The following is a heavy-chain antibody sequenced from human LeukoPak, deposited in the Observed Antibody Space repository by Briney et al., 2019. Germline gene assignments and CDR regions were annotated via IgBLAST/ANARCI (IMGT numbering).Heavy chain of an antibody. CDR1: GYTFTGYY. J-gene: IGHJ4*02. CDR3: ARSRRDYDFWSGYEFDY. D-gene: IGHD3-3*01. Sequence: ASVEVSCKASGYTFTGYYMHWVRQAPGQGLEWMGWINPNSGGTNYAQKFQGRVTMTRDTSISTAYMELSRLRSDDTAVYYCARSRRDYDFWSGYEFDYWGQGTLVTVSS. V-gene: IGHV1-2*02. CDR2: INPNSGGT.